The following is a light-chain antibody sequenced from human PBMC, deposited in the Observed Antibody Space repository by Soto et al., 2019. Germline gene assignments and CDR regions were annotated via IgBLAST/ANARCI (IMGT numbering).Light chain of an antibody. J-gene: IGLJ1*01. CDR1: SSDVGSYNL. Sequence: QSALTQPASVSGSPGQSITISCTGTSSDVGSYNLVSWYQQHPGKAPKLMIYEGSKRPSGGSNRFSGSKSGNTASLTISGLQAEDEADYYCCSYARMFYVFGTGTKVTVL. CDR2: EGS. V-gene: IGLV2-23*01. CDR3: CSYARMFYV.